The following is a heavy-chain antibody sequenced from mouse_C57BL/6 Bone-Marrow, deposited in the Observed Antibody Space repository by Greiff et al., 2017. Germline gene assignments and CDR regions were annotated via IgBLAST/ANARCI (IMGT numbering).Heavy chain of an antibody. CDR3: ARAGDWDLVDY. V-gene: IGHV5-12*01. Sequence: DVMLVESGGGLVQPGGSLKLSCAASGFTFSDYYMYWVRQTPEKRLEWVAYISNGGGSTYYPDTVKGRFTISRDNAKNTLYLQMSRLKSEDTAMYYCARAGDWDLVDYWGQGTSVTVSS. D-gene: IGHD4-1*01. CDR2: ISNGGGST. CDR1: GFTFSDYY. J-gene: IGHJ4*01.